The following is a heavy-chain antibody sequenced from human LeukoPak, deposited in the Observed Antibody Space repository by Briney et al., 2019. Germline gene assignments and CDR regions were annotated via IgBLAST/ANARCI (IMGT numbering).Heavy chain of an antibody. CDR3: AREKPSITMVRGDIFDY. V-gene: IGHV1-2*02. CDR2: INPNSGGT. J-gene: IGHJ4*02. D-gene: IGHD3-10*01. CDR1: GYTFTGYY. Sequence: ASVKVSCKASGYTFTGYYMHWVRQAPGQGLEWMGWINPNSGGTNYAQKFQGRVTMTRDTSISTAYMELSRLRSDDTVVYYCAREKPSITMVRGDIFDYWGQGTLVTVSS.